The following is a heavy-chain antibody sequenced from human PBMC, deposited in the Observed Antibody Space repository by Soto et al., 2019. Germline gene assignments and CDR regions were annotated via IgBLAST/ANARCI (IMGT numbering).Heavy chain of an antibody. J-gene: IGHJ4*02. V-gene: IGHV3-66*01. Sequence: GGSLRLSCAASGFTVSSNYMSWVRQAPGKGLEWVSVIYSGGSTYYAGYVKGRFTSSSDNSKNTLYLQMNSLRAEDTAVYYCARAVWGIWGSYRAHFDYWGQGTLVTVSS. CDR3: ARAVWGIWGSYRAHFDY. CDR2: IYSGGST. CDR1: GFTVSSNY. D-gene: IGHD3-16*02.